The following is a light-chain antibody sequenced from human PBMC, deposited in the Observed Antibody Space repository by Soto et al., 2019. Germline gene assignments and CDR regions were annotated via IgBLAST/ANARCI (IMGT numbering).Light chain of an antibody. J-gene: IGKJ1*01. V-gene: IGKV3D-15*01. Sequence: EIVLTQSPGILSLSPGERASLSCGASQSISSSFLAWYQQKPGQAPRLLIYGASSRATGIPDRFSGTGSGTEFTLTISSLQSEDFALYYCQQYNDWPLTFGQGTKVDIK. CDR1: QSISSS. CDR3: QQYNDWPLT. CDR2: GAS.